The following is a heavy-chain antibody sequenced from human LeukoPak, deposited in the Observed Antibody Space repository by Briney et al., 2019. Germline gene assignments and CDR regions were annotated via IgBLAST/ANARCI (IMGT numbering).Heavy chain of an antibody. CDR1: GFTFSSYS. J-gene: IGHJ6*03. Sequence: GGSLRPSCAASGFTFSSYSMNWVRQAPGKGLEWVSSISSSSSYIYYADSVKGRFTISRDNAKNSLYLQMNSLRAEDTAVYYCAKMPTGTTKRGYYYYYMDVWGKGTTVTVPS. D-gene: IGHD1-1*01. CDR2: ISSSSSYI. CDR3: AKMPTGTTKRGYYYYYMDV. V-gene: IGHV3-21*01.